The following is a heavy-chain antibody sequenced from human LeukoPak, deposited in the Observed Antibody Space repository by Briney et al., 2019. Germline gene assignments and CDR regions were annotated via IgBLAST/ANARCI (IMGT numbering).Heavy chain of an antibody. D-gene: IGHD3-10*01. CDR2: IYYSGST. CDR3: ARADGFGELLGY. J-gene: IGHJ4*02. Sequence: PSETLSLTCTVSGGSISSGDYYWSWIRQPPGTGLEWIGYIYYSGSTYYNPSLKSRVTISVDTSKNQFSLKLSSVTAADTAVYYCARADGFGELLGYWGQGTLVTVSS. CDR1: GGSISSGDYY. V-gene: IGHV4-30-4*01.